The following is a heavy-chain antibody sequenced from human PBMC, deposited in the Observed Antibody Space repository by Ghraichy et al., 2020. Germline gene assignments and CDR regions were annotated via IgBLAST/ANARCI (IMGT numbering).Heavy chain of an antibody. D-gene: IGHD1-1*01. CDR3: AAYNWTARAPLDP. V-gene: IGHV4-39*01. J-gene: IGHJ5*02. CDR2: IYPSGST. Sequence: SETLSLTCTVSGGSVTSESYYWNWIRQPPGKGLDWIANIYPSGSTYYTPSLRGRITVSVDTSQNQLSLRLRSVTASDTAVYFCAAYNWTARAPLDPWGQGSLVTVSS. CDR1: GGSVTSESYY.